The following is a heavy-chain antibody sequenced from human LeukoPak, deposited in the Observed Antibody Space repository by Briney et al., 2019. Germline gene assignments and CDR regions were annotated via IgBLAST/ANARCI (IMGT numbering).Heavy chain of an antibody. Sequence: SSETLSLTCSVSGGSISSYYWSWIRQPPGKGLEWIGYIYYSGTTNYNPTLKSRVTILVDTSKNQFSLKLSSVSAADTAVYYCARDRYGGNSGEFDYWGQGTLVTVSS. CDR1: GGSISSYY. D-gene: IGHD4-23*01. CDR2: IYYSGTT. CDR3: ARDRYGGNSGEFDY. J-gene: IGHJ4*02. V-gene: IGHV4-59*01.